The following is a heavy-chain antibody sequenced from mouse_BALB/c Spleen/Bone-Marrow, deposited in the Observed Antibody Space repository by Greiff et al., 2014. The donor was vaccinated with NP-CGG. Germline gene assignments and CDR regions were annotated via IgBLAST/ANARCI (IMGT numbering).Heavy chain of an antibody. Sequence: VQLVESGPGLVAPSQSLSITCTASGFSLNSFGIHWVRQPPGKGLEWLGVIWAGGSTNYDSAFMSRLSISKDNSKSQVFLKMSSLQTDDTAMYYCASYYRYDGAYWGQGTLVTVSA. V-gene: IGHV2-9*02. CDR2: IWAGGST. J-gene: IGHJ3*01. CDR3: ASYYRYDGAY. CDR1: GFSLNSFG. D-gene: IGHD2-14*01.